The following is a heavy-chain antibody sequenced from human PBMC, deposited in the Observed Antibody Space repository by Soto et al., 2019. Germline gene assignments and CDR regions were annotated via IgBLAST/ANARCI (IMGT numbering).Heavy chain of an antibody. CDR3: ARDRYSSGPNDY. D-gene: IGHD6-19*01. J-gene: IGHJ4*02. V-gene: IGHV4-59*01. CDR2: IYYSGST. Sequence: SETLSLTCTVSGGSISSYYWSWIRQPPGKGLEWIGYIYYSGSTNYNPSLKSRVTISVDTSKNQFSLKLSSVTAADTAVYYCARDRYSSGPNDYWGQGTLVTVSS. CDR1: GGSISSYY.